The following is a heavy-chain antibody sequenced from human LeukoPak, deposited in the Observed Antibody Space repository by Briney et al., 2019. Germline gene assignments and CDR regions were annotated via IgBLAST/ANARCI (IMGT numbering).Heavy chain of an antibody. CDR1: GGSISSGSYY. CDR2: IYTSGST. CDR3: ARDRGSGWYGDAFDI. J-gene: IGHJ3*02. V-gene: IGHV4-61*02. D-gene: IGHD6-19*01. Sequence: SEILSLTCTVSGGSISSGSYYWSWIRQPAGKGLEWIGRIYTSGSTNYNPSLKSRVTISVDTSKNQFPLKLSSVTAADTAVYYCARDRGSGWYGDAFDIWGQGTMVTVSS.